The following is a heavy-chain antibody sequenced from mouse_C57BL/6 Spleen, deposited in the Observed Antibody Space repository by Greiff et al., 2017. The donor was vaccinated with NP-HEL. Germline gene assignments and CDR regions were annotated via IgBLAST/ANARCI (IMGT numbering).Heavy chain of an antibody. CDR3: TRGELRLRGDY. Sequence: QVQLQQSGAELVRPGASVTLSCKASGYTFTDYEMHWVKQTPVHGLEWIGAIDPETGGTAYNQKFKGKAILTADKSSSTAYMELRSLTSEDSAVYYCTRGELRLRGDYWGQGTSVTVSS. CDR2: IDPETGGT. V-gene: IGHV1-15*01. D-gene: IGHD3-2*02. J-gene: IGHJ4*01. CDR1: GYTFTDYE.